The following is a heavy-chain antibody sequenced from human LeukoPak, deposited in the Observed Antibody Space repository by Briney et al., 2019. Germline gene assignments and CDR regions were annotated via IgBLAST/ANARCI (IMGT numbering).Heavy chain of an antibody. Sequence: SETLSLTCTVSGDSMRTSSDYWVWIRQPPGRGLEWIGTVYFTGSTYYSPSLKSRVTMFVDTSQNHFSLKLSSVTAADTAMYYCAKLKDYYGSGTIFDPWGQGTLVTVSS. V-gene: IGHV4-39*02. CDR2: VYFTGST. CDR1: GDSMRTSSDY. D-gene: IGHD3-10*01. CDR3: AKLKDYYGSGTIFDP. J-gene: IGHJ5*02.